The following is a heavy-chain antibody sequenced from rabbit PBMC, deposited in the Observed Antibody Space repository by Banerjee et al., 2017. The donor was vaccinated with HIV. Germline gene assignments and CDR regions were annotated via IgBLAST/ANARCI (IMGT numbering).Heavy chain of an antibody. CDR2: IYTGSDST. CDR3: ARDPYGYTTYKNL. D-gene: IGHD7-1*01. V-gene: IGHV1S40*01. CDR1: GFDFSSDA. J-gene: IGHJ4*01. Sequence: QSLEESGGGLVQPEGSLTLTCKASGFDFSSDAISWVRQAPGKGLEWIASIYTGSDSTYYANWVNGRFTISKTSSTTVTLQMTSLTAADTATYFCARDPYGYTTYKNLWGPGTLVTVS.